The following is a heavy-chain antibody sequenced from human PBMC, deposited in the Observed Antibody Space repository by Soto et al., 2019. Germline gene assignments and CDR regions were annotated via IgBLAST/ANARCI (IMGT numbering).Heavy chain of an antibody. CDR3: AKRTIFGVVTKGPNWFDP. CDR2: ISGSGGST. J-gene: IGHJ5*02. CDR1: GFTFSSYA. Sequence: GGPRLSCAASGFTFSSYAMSWVRQAPGKGLEWVSAISGSGGSTYYADSVKGRFTISRDNSKNTLYLQMNSLRAEDTAVYYCAKRTIFGVVTKGPNWFDPWGQGTLVTVS. V-gene: IGHV3-23*01. D-gene: IGHD3-3*01.